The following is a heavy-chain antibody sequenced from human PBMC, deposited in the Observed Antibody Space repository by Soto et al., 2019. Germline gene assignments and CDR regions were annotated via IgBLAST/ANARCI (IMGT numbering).Heavy chain of an antibody. CDR3: ARGRIFRGRDFDY. Sequence: PSETLSLTCAVYGGSFSGFYWSWVRQPPGKGLEWIGEIDHSGSTNYNPSLKSRVTISVDTSKNQFSLKLSSVTAADTAVYYCARGRIFRGRDFDYWGQGTLVTVSS. J-gene: IGHJ4*02. D-gene: IGHD3-3*01. CDR2: IDHSGST. V-gene: IGHV4-34*01. CDR1: GGSFSGFY.